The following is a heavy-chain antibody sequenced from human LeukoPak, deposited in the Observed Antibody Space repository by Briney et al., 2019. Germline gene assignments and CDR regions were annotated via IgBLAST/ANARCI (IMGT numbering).Heavy chain of an antibody. D-gene: IGHD2-8*01. CDR3: ARGDYNNGAGYLDH. V-gene: IGHV4-30-4*01. J-gene: IGHJ5*02. CDR2: IYYNGIT. CDR1: VGSIFSGDYY. Sequence: PSETLSLTCTVSVGSIFSGDYYWNWIRHPPGDGLEWIGYIYYNGITYYNPSLESRVTISVDTSKNQFSLKLSSVTAADTAVYYCARGDYNNGAGYLDHWGQGTLVPVYS.